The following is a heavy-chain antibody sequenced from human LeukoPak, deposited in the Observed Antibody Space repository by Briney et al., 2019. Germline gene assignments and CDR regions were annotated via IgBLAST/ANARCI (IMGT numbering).Heavy chain of an antibody. V-gene: IGHV4-59*01. CDR2: IYYSGST. J-gene: IGHJ3*02. Sequence: SETLSLTCTVSGGSISSYYWSWLRQPPGKGLEWIGYIYYSGSTNYNPSLKSRVTISVDTSKNQFSLKLSSVTAADTAVYYCARDDVVSRAFDIWGPGTMVTVSS. D-gene: IGHD2-15*01. CDR3: ARDDVVSRAFDI. CDR1: GGSISSYY.